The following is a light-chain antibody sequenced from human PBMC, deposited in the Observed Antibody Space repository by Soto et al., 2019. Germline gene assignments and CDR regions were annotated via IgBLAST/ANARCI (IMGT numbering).Light chain of an antibody. J-gene: IGKJ4*01. CDR2: EAS. CDR3: QQYDDVPLT. V-gene: IGKV1-33*01. CDR1: QDITND. Sequence: DIQMTQSPSSLSASVGDRVTITCQASQDITNDLNWYQQKPGKAPKVLIYEASNLETAVPSRFSGSGSGTDFTFTISSLQPEDIATYCCQQYDDVPLTFGGGTKVEIK.